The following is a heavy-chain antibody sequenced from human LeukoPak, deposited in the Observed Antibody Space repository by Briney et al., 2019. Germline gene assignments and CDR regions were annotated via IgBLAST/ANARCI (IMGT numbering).Heavy chain of an antibody. D-gene: IGHD3-22*01. CDR2: INHSGST. V-gene: IGHV4-34*01. J-gene: IGHJ4*02. CDR1: GGSFSGYY. CDR3: ARSFTRPAGDSSGYYYFFDY. Sequence: SETLSLTCAVYGGSFSGYYWSWIRQPPGKGLEWIGEINHSGSTNYNPSLKSRVTISVDTSKNQFSLKLSSVTAADTAVYYCARSFTRPAGDSSGYYYFFDYWGQGTLVTVSS.